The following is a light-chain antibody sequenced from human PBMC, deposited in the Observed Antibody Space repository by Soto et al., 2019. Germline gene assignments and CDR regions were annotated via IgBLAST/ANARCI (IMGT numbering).Light chain of an antibody. V-gene: IGKV3-20*01. CDR2: GAS. CDR1: QSVSSSY. CDR3: QQYYSTPALT. Sequence: EIVLTQSPGTLSLSPGERATLSCRASQSVSSSYLAWYQQKPGQAPRLLIYGASSRATGIPDRFSGSGSGTDFTLTISRLEPEDFAVYYCQQYYSTPALTFGGGTKVEIK. J-gene: IGKJ4*01.